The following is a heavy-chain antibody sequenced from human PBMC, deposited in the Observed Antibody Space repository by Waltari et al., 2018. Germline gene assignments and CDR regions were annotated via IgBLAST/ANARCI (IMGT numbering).Heavy chain of an antibody. CDR1: GFTFSSYG. CDR2: ISYDGSNK. V-gene: IGHV3-30*03. CDR3: ADSGYDPLGY. J-gene: IGHJ4*02. Sequence: QVQLLESGGGVVQPGRSLRLSCAASGFTFSSYGMHCVRQAPGNGLEWVAVISYDGSNKYYADSVKGRFTISRDNSNNTLYLQMNSLRAEDTAVYYCADSGYDPLGYWGQGTLVNVSS. D-gene: IGHD5-12*01.